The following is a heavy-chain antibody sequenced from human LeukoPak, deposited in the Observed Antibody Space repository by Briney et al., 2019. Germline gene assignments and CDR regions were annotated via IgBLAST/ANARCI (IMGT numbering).Heavy chain of an antibody. J-gene: IGHJ4*02. CDR3: ARRGSYAGTYYFDY. D-gene: IGHD2-2*01. V-gene: IGHV4-34*01. CDR2: INHSGST. Sequence: SETLSLTCAVYGGSFSGYYWSWIRQPPGKGLEWIGEINHSGSTNYKPSLESRVTISLDTSKNQFSLELRFVTAADTALYYCARRGSYAGTYYFDYWGQGTLVTVSS. CDR1: GGSFSGYY.